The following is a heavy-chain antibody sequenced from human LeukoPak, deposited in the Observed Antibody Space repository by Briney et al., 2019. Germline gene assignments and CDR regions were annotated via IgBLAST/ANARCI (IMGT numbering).Heavy chain of an antibody. Sequence: GASVKVSCKASGYTFTSYAMHWVRQAPGQRLEWMGWINAGNGNTKYSQKFQGRVTITRDTSASTAYMELSSLRSEDTAVYYCARKLYRIAAAGNSGHYFDYWGQGTLVTVSS. CDR1: GYTFTSYA. V-gene: IGHV1-3*01. J-gene: IGHJ4*02. D-gene: IGHD6-13*01. CDR2: INAGNGNT. CDR3: ARKLYRIAAAGNSGHYFDY.